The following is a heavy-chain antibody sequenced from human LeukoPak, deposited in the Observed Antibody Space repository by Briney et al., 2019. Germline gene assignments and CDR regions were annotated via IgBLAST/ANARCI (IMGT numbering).Heavy chain of an antibody. CDR1: GFTFSDYS. CDR3: ARIPRTWLRFPYFDS. V-gene: IGHV3-30*03. Sequence: PGESLRLSCAASGFTFSDYSMNWVRQAPGKGLEWVAVISYDGSNKYYADSVKGRFTISRDNSKNTLYLRMNSLRGEDTAVYYCARIPRTWLRFPYFDSWGPGTLVTVSS. CDR2: ISYDGSNK. D-gene: IGHD5-12*01. J-gene: IGHJ4*02.